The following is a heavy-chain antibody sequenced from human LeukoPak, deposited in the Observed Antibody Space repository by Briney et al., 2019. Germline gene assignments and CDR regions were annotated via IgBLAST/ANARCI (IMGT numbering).Heavy chain of an antibody. CDR3: ARARRGSSWWPEYYYYGMDV. J-gene: IGHJ6*02. D-gene: IGHD6-13*01. CDR1: GFTFSSYD. V-gene: IGHV3-13*05. Sequence: PGGSLRLSCAASGFTFSSYDMHWVRQATGKGLEWVSAIGTAGDPYYPGSVKGRFTISRENAKNSLYLQMNSLRAGDTAVYYCARARRGSSWWPEYYYYGMDVWGQGTTVTVSS. CDR2: IGTAGDP.